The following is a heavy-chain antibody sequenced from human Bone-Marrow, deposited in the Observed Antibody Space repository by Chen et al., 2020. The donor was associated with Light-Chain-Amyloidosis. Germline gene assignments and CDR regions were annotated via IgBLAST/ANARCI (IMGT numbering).Heavy chain of an antibody. CDR2: VYSGGNA. D-gene: IGHD1-26*01. CDR3: ARAPSGTHFHFDY. CDR1: GFTVSSNY. Sequence: EVKLVETGGGLIQPGGSLRLSCAASGFTVSSNYMSWVRQAPGKGPEWVSVVYSGGNAYYADSVKGRFTISRDNSKNTLYLQMNSLRAEDTAVYYCARAPSGTHFHFDYWGQGTLVTVSS. V-gene: IGHV3-53*02. J-gene: IGHJ4*02.